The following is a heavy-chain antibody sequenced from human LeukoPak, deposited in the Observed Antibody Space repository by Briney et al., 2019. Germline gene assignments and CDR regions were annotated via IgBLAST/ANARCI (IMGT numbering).Heavy chain of an antibody. Sequence: SETLSLTCTVSGYSISSGYYWGWIRQPPGKGLEWIGITYHSGSTYYNPSLKSRVTISVDTSKNQFSLKLSSVTAADTAVYYCAREPYGSGSYYNLFDYWGQGTLVTVSS. CDR3: AREPYGSGSYYNLFDY. CDR2: TYHSGST. J-gene: IGHJ4*02. V-gene: IGHV4-38-2*02. D-gene: IGHD3-10*01. CDR1: GYSISSGYY.